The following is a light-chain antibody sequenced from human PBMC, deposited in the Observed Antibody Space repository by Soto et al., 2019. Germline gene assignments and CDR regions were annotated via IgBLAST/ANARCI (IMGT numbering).Light chain of an antibody. V-gene: IGKV3-20*01. CDR1: QSVSSSY. J-gene: IGKJ1*01. CDR3: QQYGSSPGT. Sequence: EIVLTQSPGTLSLSPGERCTLSCSASQSVSSSYLAWYQQKPGQAPRLLIFGASSRATDTPDRFSGSGSGTDFILTISRLEPEDFAVYYCQQYGSSPGTFGQGTKVDIK. CDR2: GAS.